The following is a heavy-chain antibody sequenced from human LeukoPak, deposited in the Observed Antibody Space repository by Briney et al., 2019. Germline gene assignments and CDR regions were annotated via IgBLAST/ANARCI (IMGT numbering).Heavy chain of an antibody. CDR2: ISGSGGST. V-gene: IGHV3-23*01. Sequence: GGSLRLSCAASGFTFSSYTMSWVRQAPGEGLEWVSAISGSGGSTYSAVSVKGRFTISRDDSKNTLYLQMNSLRAEDTAVYYCARDRECGWYAFNYWGQGTLVTVSS. J-gene: IGHJ4*02. D-gene: IGHD6-19*01. CDR1: GFTFSSYT. CDR3: ARDRECGWYAFNY.